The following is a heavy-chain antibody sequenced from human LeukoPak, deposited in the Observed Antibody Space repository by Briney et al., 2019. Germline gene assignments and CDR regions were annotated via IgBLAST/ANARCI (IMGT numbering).Heavy chain of an antibody. V-gene: IGHV4-30-4*01. CDR3: ARSPAYCGGDCYPYWYFDL. D-gene: IGHD2-21*02. CDR1: GGSISSGVYY. J-gene: IGHJ2*01. CDR2: IYYSGST. Sequence: SQTLSVTRTVSGGSISSGVYYGRWIRQPPEKGLEWLGYIYYSGSTYYNTSHKSRVTISVETSKHQFSLKLRSVTAADTAVYYCARSPAYCGGDCYPYWYFDLWGRGTLVTVSS.